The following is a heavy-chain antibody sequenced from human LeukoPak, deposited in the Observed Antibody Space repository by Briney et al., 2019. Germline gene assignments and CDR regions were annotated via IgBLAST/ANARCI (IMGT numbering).Heavy chain of an antibody. D-gene: IGHD1-26*01. Sequence: GGSLRLSCAASGFTFNNYAMTWVRQAPGKGLVWVSCTKSDGSSTSYADSVKGRFTISRDNAKNTLYLQMNSLRAEDTAVYYCASRVGWGQGTLVTVSS. CDR1: GFTFNNYA. CDR2: TKSDGSST. J-gene: IGHJ4*02. CDR3: ASRVG. V-gene: IGHV3-74*01.